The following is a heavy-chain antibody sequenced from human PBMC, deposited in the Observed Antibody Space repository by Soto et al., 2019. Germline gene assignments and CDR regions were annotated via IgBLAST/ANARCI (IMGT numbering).Heavy chain of an antibody. CDR2: INPNSGGT. J-gene: IGHJ5*02. V-gene: IGHV1-2*04. D-gene: IGHD2-21*02. Sequence: ASVKVSCKASGYTFTGYYMHWVRQAPGQGLEWMGWINPNSGGTNYAQKFQGWVTMTRDTSISTAYMELSRLRSDDTAVYYCARTTAIQTDPFDPWGQGTQVTVSS. CDR1: GYTFTGYY. CDR3: ARTTAIQTDPFDP.